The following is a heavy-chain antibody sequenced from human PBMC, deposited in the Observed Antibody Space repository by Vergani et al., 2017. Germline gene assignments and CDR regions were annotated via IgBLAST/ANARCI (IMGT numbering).Heavy chain of an antibody. CDR1: GGSFSGYY. J-gene: IGHJ4*02. Sequence: QVQLQQWGAGLLKPSETLSLTCAVYGGSFSGYYWSWIRQPPGKGLEWIGEINHSGSTNYNPSLKSRVTISVDTSKNQFSLKLSSVTAADTAVYYCARGGIAAAGATRGYDYWGQGTLVTVSS. CDR3: ARGGIAAAGATRGYDY. V-gene: IGHV4-34*01. D-gene: IGHD6-13*01. CDR2: INHSGST.